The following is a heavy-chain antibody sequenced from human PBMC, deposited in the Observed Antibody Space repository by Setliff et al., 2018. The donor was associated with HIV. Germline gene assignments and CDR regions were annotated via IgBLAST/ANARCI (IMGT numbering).Heavy chain of an antibody. CDR1: GGTFSSYA. CDR2: INIYSGNT. Sequence: ASVKVSCKASGGTFSSYAISWVRQAPGQGLEWMGWINIYSGNTNNAQKIQGRVTMTADTSTSTVYMDLSSLRSGDTAVYFCARGGYSGYILDAFDIWGQGTLVTVSS. D-gene: IGHD5-12*01. V-gene: IGHV1-18*01. CDR3: ARGGYSGYILDAFDI. J-gene: IGHJ3*02.